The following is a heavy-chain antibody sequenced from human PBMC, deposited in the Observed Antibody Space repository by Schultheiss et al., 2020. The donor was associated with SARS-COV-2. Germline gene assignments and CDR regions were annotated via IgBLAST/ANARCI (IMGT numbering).Heavy chain of an antibody. J-gene: IGHJ6*02. CDR2: IYYSGST. V-gene: IGHV4-31*03. CDR1: GGSISSGGYY. CDR3: ARAGLGPRPYYDFWSGYQGPYYYGMDV. D-gene: IGHD3-3*01. Sequence: SETLSLTCTVSGGSISSGGYYWSWIRQHPGKGLEWIGYIYYSGSTYYNPSLKSRVTISVDTSKNQFSLKLSSVTAADTAVYYCARAGLGPRPYYDFWSGYQGPYYYGMDVWGQGTTVTVSS.